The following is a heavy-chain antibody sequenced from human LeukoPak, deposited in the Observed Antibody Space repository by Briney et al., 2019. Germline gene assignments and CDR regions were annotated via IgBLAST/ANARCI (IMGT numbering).Heavy chain of an antibody. Sequence: PGRSLRLSCAASGFTFSSYSMNWVRQAPGKGLEWVSSISSSSSYIYYADSVKGRFTISRDNDKNSLYLQMNSLRAEDTAVYYCARASPSSTSCYAVWGQGTLVTVSS. CDR1: GFTFSSYS. CDR3: ARASPSSTSCYAV. V-gene: IGHV3-21*01. D-gene: IGHD2-2*01. CDR2: ISSSSSYI. J-gene: IGHJ4*02.